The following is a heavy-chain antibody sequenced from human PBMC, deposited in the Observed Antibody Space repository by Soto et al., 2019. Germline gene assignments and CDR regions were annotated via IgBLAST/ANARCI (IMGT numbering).Heavy chain of an antibody. CDR3: TRDGRGLGRLSLFEY. D-gene: IGHD2-21*02. V-gene: IGHV3-53*01. CDR1: GFNVNSDY. CDR2: IYSGETT. Sequence: VQLVESGGGLIHPGGSLRLSCAASGFNVNSDYMNWVRQTPGKGLEWVASIYSGETTYYADSVRGRFTISRDKAKNTLEFQLSSLRIEDTAVYYCTRDGRGLGRLSLFEYWGQGVLVTVSS. J-gene: IGHJ4*02.